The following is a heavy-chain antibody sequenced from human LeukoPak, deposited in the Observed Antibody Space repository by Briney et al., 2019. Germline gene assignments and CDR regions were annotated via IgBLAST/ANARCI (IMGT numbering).Heavy chain of an antibody. Sequence: SETLSLTCTVSGGSISSYYWSWIRQPAGKGLEWIGRIYISGSTNYNPSLKSRVTMSVDTSKNQFSLKLSSVTAADTAVYYCARLGYCSGGSCYYYYYMDVWGKGTTVTVSS. CDR2: IYISGST. V-gene: IGHV4-4*07. CDR1: GGSISSYY. D-gene: IGHD2-15*01. CDR3: ARLGYCSGGSCYYYYYMDV. J-gene: IGHJ6*03.